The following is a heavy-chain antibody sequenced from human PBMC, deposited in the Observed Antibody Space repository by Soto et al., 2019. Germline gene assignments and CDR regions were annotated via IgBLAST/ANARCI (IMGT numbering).Heavy chain of an antibody. CDR1: GFTFRNYW. Sequence: EVQLVESGGGLVQPGGSLRLSCAASGFTFRNYWMHWVRQAPGKGLVWVSRVNSDGDTTYYADSVRGRFTISSDNAKNTLHLQMNSLGAEDTAVYYCASNYAYAVGYYFYGIDVWGQGTTVTVSS. CDR2: VNSDGDTT. D-gene: IGHD3-16*01. CDR3: ASNYAYAVGYYFYGIDV. V-gene: IGHV3-74*01. J-gene: IGHJ6*02.